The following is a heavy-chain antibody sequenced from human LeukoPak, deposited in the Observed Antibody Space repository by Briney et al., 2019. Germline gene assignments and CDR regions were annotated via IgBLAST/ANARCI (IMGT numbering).Heavy chain of an antibody. Sequence: PSETLSLTCTVSGGSFSIYYWSWIRQPAGKGLEWIGRIYTSGSTNYIPSLKSRVTMSVDTSKNQFSLKLSSVTAADTAVYYCARHDSYYYGSGSKYYYYYMDVWGKGTTVTISS. D-gene: IGHD3-10*01. J-gene: IGHJ6*03. CDR1: GGSFSIYY. CDR2: IYTSGST. V-gene: IGHV4-4*07. CDR3: ARHDSYYYGSGSKYYYYYMDV.